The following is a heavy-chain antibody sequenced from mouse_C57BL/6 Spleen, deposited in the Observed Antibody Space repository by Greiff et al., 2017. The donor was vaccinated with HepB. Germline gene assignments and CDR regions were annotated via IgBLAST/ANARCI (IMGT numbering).Heavy chain of an antibody. CDR3: ARDGSSGYYAMDY. J-gene: IGHJ4*01. V-gene: IGHV1-82*01. Sequence: QVQLQQSGPELVKPGASVKISCKASGYAFSSSWMNWVKQRPGKGLEWIGRIYPGDGDTNYNGKFKGKATLTADKSSSTAYMQLSSLTSEDSAVYFCARDGSSGYYAMDYWGQGTSVTVSS. D-gene: IGHD1-1*01. CDR2: IYPGDGDT. CDR1: GYAFSSSW.